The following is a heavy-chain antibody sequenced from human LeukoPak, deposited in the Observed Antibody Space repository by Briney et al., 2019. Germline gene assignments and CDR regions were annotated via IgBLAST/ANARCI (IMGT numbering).Heavy chain of an antibody. J-gene: IGHJ6*03. CDR1: GFTFSDYY. D-gene: IGHD6-6*01. V-gene: IGHV4-34*01. CDR3: ARRKTYSSSSLMRLKKYSYMDV. CDR2: INHSGST. Sequence: PGGSLRLSCAASGFTFSDYYMSWIRQPPGKGLEWIGEINHSGSTNYNPSLKSRVTISVDTSKNQFSLKLSSVTAADTAVYYCARRKTYSSSSLMRLKKYSYMDVWGKGTTVTVSS.